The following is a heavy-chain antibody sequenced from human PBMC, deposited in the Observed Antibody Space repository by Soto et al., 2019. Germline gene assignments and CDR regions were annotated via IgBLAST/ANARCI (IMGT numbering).Heavy chain of an antibody. CDR3: AAATRGYLYYGLDV. Sequence: SQTLSLTCAISGSTVSSNRAAGNWIRQSPSRGLEWLGRTYYRTRWYNDYAVSVKGRITINPDPSRNQFYLQVNSVTSEDTAVYYCAAATRGYLYYGLDVWGQGTTFTVSS. D-gene: IGHD5-12*01. CDR2: TYYRTRWYN. CDR1: GSTVSSNRAA. V-gene: IGHV6-1*01. J-gene: IGHJ6*01.